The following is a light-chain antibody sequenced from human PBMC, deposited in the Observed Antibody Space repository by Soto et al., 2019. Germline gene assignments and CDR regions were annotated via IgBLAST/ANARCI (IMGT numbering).Light chain of an antibody. CDR1: QSISTN. Sequence: ETVMTQSPAILSVSPGERATLSCRASQSISTNLAWYQQRPGQAPRLLIYDAFTRATGIPARFSGSGSGTEFTLTISSLQSEDFASYYCQQYNDWPLHFGQGTRLEIK. V-gene: IGKV3-15*01. CDR3: QQYNDWPLH. CDR2: DAF. J-gene: IGKJ5*01.